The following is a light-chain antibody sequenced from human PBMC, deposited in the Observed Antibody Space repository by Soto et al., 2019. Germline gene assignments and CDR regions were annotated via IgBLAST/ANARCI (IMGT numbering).Light chain of an antibody. CDR3: ISYTVSRSYV. CDR2: SVS. Sequence: QSVLTQPASVSGSPGQSITISWSGTSSDIGAYDHVAWFQQFPGKTPKLVIYSVSNRPSGVSYRFSGSKSGNTASLTISGLQADDEADYYCISYTVSRSYVFGPGTKVTVL. V-gene: IGLV2-14*01. CDR1: SSDIGAYDH. J-gene: IGLJ1*01.